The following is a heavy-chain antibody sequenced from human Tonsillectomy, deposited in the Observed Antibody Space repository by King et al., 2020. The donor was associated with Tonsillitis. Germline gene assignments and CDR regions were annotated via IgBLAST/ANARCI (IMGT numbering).Heavy chain of an antibody. V-gene: IGHV3-23*01. CDR1: GFTFSTYS. Sequence: VQLQESGGGLVQPGGSLRLSCAASGFTFSTYSMSWVRQAPGKGLEWVSAISGSGGRTNYADSGKGRFTISRDNSKNTLYLQMNSLRAEDTALYYCAKDLCSGGSCYFDYWGQGTLVTVSS. CDR3: AKDLCSGGSCYFDY. J-gene: IGHJ4*02. CDR2: ISGSGGRT. D-gene: IGHD2-15*01.